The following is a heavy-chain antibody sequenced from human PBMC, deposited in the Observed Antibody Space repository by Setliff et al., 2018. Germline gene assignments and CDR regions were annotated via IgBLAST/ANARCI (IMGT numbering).Heavy chain of an antibody. D-gene: IGHD1-26*01. V-gene: IGHV5-51*01. CDR2: IYPGDSDT. Sequence: GESLTISCKGSGYRFSTYWIGWVRQMPGKGLEWMGIIYPGDSDTRYSPAFQGQVTISVDKSINTAYLQWGSLKASDTAMYYCAASGTYFPFDYWGQGTLVTVSS. CDR1: GYRFSTYW. J-gene: IGHJ4*02. CDR3: AASGTYFPFDY.